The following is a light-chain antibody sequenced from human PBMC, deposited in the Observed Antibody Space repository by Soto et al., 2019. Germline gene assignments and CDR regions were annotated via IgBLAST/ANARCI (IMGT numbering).Light chain of an antibody. CDR3: QQYGSSPPWT. V-gene: IGKV3-20*01. CDR1: QSVSSSY. CDR2: GAS. Sequence: EIVLTQSPGTLSLSPGERATLSCRASQSVSSSYLAWYQQKPGQAPRLLIYGASSMATGIPDRFSGSGCGTDFTLTISRLEPEDFALYYCQQYGSSPPWTFGQGTKVEIK. J-gene: IGKJ1*01.